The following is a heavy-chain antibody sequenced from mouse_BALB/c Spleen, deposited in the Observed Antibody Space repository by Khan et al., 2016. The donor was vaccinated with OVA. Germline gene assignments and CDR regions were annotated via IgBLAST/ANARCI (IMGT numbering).Heavy chain of an antibody. J-gene: IGHJ3*01. CDR1: GYTFISYT. V-gene: IGHV1-4*01. Sequence: QVQLQQSGAELARPGASVKMSCKASGYTFISYTIHWIKKRPGQGLAWIGYINPSNGYTNYNQKFKDKATLTTDKSSTTAYLQLSSLTSDDSAVYNCVRDGAYHRNDGWFAYWGQGTLVTVSA. CDR3: VRDGAYHRNDGWFAY. D-gene: IGHD2-14*01. CDR2: INPSNGYT.